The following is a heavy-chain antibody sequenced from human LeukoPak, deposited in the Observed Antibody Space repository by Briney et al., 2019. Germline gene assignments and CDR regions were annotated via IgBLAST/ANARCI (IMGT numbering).Heavy chain of an antibody. CDR3: ARGARYYYDSSGYYLPPHFDY. CDR2: IYYSGST. CDR1: GGSISSYY. V-gene: IGHV4-59*01. Sequence: PSETLSLTCTVSGGSISSYYWSWIRQPPGKGLEWIGYIYYSGSTNYNPSLKSRVTISVDTSKNQFSLKLSSVTAADTAVYYCARGARYYYDSSGYYLPPHFDYGGQGTLVTVSS. D-gene: IGHD3-22*01. J-gene: IGHJ4*02.